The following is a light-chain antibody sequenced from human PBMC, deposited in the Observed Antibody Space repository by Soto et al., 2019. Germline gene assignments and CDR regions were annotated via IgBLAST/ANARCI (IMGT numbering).Light chain of an antibody. V-gene: IGLV2-23*01. Sequence: QSVLTQPASVSGSPGQSITISCTGTSSDVGSYNLVSWYQQHPGKAPKLMIYEGSKRPSGVSNRFYGSKSGNTASLTISGLQAEEEADYYCCSYAGSSTLVFGGGTKLTVL. CDR1: SSDVGSYNL. CDR3: CSYAGSSTLV. CDR2: EGS. J-gene: IGLJ2*01.